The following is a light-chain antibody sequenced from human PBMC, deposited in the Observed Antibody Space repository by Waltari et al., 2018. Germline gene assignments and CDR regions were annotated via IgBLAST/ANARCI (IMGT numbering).Light chain of an antibody. CDR3: HQRGSWPQT. V-gene: IGKV3-11*01. Sequence: EIVLTQSPATLSLSPRERATLSCRASQSVSSYLAWYQQKPGQAPRLLIYDASNRATGIPARFSGSGSGTDFTLTISSLEPEDFAVYYCHQRGSWPQTFGQGTQLELK. CDR1: QSVSSY. J-gene: IGKJ2*01. CDR2: DAS.